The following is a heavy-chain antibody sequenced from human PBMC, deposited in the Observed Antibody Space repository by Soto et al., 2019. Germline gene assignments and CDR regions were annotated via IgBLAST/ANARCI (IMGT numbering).Heavy chain of an antibody. CDR1: GYTFTSYD. CDR2: MNPNSGNT. D-gene: IGHD3-3*01. J-gene: IGHJ6*03. Sequence: ASVKVSCKASGYTFTSYDINWVRQATGQGLEWMGWMNPNSGNTGYAQKFQGRVTMTRNTSISTAYMELSSLRSEDTAVYYCAIIPYDFWSGYTMDVWGKGTTDTVSS. V-gene: IGHV1-8*01. CDR3: AIIPYDFWSGYTMDV.